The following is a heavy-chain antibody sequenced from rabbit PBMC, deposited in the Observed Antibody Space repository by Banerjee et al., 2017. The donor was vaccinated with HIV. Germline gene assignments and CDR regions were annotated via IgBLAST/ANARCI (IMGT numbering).Heavy chain of an antibody. J-gene: IGHJ4*01. CDR3: ARDDVNDKDFYLNL. D-gene: IGHD2-1*01. CDR1: GFDLSSYYY. Sequence: QEQLEESGGGLVKPEGSLTLTCKASGFDLSSYYYMCWVRQASGKGLEVVACIITSSGSTWYASWVNGRFTISKSTSLNTVDLKMTSLTAADTATYFCARDDVNDKDFYLNLWGQGTLVTVS. CDR2: IITSSGST. V-gene: IGHV1S43*01.